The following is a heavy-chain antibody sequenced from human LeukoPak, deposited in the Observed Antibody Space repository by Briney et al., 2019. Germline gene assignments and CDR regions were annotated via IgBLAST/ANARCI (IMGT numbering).Heavy chain of an antibody. J-gene: IGHJ6*02. Sequence: PGGSLRLSCAASGFTFSDHYMDWVRQAPGKGLEWVGRTRNKANSYTTEYAASVKGRFTISRDDSKNSLYLQMNSLKTEDTAVYYCTREDCSSTSCPDYYYGMDVWGQGTTVTVSS. D-gene: IGHD2-2*01. CDR3: TREDCSSTSCPDYYYGMDV. CDR2: TRNKANSYTT. CDR1: GFTFSDHY. V-gene: IGHV3-72*01.